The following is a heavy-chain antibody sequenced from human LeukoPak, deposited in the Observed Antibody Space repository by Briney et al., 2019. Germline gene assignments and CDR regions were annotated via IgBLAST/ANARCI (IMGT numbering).Heavy chain of an antibody. V-gene: IGHV3-23*01. CDR1: GFTFGNYA. CDR3: AKASVAIPQYCNS. CDR2: ISGTGSST. Sequence: GGSLGLSCEASGFTFGNYAMNWVRQAPGKGLEWVSTISGTGSSTYYADSAKGRFTISRDNSKDTLFLQLNSLTAADTAMYFCAKASVAIPQYCNSWGQGTLVTVSS. D-gene: IGHD2-2*02. J-gene: IGHJ5*02.